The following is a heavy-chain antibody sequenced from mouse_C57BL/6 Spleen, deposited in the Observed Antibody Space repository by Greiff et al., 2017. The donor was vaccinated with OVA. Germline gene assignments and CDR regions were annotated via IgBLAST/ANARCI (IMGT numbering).Heavy chain of an antibody. CDR1: GFSLTSYG. CDR2: IWRGGST. D-gene: IGHD2-4*01. Sequence: VQLQQSGPGLVQPSQSLSITCTVSGFSLTSYGVHWVRQSPGKGLEWLGVIWRGGSTDYNAAFISRLSISKDNSKSQVFFKMNSLQADDTAIYYCASYDYDKGYYYAMDYWGQGTSVTVSS. V-gene: IGHV2-2*01. CDR3: ASYDYDKGYYYAMDY. J-gene: IGHJ4*01.